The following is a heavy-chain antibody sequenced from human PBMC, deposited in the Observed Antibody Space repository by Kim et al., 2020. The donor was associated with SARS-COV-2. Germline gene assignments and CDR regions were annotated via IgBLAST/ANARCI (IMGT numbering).Heavy chain of an antibody. D-gene: IGHD3-10*01. V-gene: IGHV5-51*01. J-gene: IGHJ4*02. CDR2: SYPGDSDT. CDR1: GYSFTSYW. CDR3: ARSNSGSYYTLDY. Sequence: GESLKISCKGSGYSFTSYWIGWVRQMPGKGLEWMGISYPGDSDTRYSPSFQGQVTISADKSISTAYLQGSSLKASDTAMYYCARSNSGSYYTLDYWGQGTLVTVSS.